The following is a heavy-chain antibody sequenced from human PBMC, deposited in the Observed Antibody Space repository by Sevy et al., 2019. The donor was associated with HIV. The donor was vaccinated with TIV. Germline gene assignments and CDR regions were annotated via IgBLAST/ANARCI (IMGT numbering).Heavy chain of an antibody. D-gene: IGHD1-26*01. CDR3: ATGATTVWDY. CDR1: GYTFTSYA. V-gene: IGHV1-3*01. J-gene: IGHJ4*02. Sequence: ASVKVSCKASGYTFTSYAMHWVRQAPGQRLEWMGWINAGNGNTKYSQKFQGRLTLTRYTSASSAYMGLSSLGSEDTAVYYCATGATTVWDYWGQGTLVTVSS. CDR2: INAGNGNT.